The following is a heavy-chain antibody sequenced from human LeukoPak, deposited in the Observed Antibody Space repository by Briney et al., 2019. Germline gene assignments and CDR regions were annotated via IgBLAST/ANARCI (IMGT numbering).Heavy chain of an antibody. CDR1: GGSISSSSYY. J-gene: IGHJ4*02. Sequence: RPSETLSLTCTVSGGSISSSSYYWGWIRQPPGKGLEWIGSIYYSGSTYYNPSLKSRVTISVDTSKNQFSLKLSSVTAADTAVYYCARQRGGHEDDPKYYFDYWGQGTLVTVSS. CDR2: IYYSGST. D-gene: IGHD5-12*01. CDR3: ARQRGGHEDDPKYYFDY. V-gene: IGHV4-39*01.